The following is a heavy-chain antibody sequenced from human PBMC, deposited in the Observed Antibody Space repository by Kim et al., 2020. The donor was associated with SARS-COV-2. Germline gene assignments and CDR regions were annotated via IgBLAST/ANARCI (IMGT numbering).Heavy chain of an antibody. CDR3: TTGVKYAFEV. D-gene: IGHD7-27*01. CDR2: INTDSGVT. CDR1: GYTFTAYY. Sequence: VKVSCKASGYTFTAYYLDWVRQAPGQGLQWMGRINTDSGVTDYAREFQGRVTMTRDTSINTAYLDMSGLRSDDLAVYYCTTGVKYAFEVWGQGTMVTVSS. J-gene: IGHJ3*01. V-gene: IGHV1-2*06.